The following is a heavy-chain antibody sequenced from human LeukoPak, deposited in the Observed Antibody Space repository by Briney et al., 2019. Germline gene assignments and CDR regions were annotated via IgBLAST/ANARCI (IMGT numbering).Heavy chain of an antibody. V-gene: IGHV3-7*01. CDR2: IRHDGSDK. D-gene: IGHD3-16*01. CDR1: GFTLCGYW. J-gene: IGHJ4*02. CDR3: ARDGGIGFPFDL. Sequence: RGSLRLSPAASGFTLCGYWMSWVRQAPGKGLEWGGNIRHDGSDKYTMDSVKVRLIITRDNAKNPLSLQMNGLRVEDTAVYYCARDGGIGFPFDLWGQGTLVAVSS.